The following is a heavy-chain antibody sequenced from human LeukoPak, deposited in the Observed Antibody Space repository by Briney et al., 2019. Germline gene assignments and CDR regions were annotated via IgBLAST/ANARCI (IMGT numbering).Heavy chain of an antibody. D-gene: IGHD1-26*01. Sequence: SETLSLTCTVSGGSISSYYWSWIRQPPGKGLEWIGYIYYSGSTTYNPSLKSRVTISVDTSKKQLSLKLNSVTAADTAVYYCARSSGSRYYIDYWGQGTLVTVSS. CDR1: GGSISSYY. CDR3: ARSSGSRYYIDY. V-gene: IGHV4-59*01. CDR2: IYYSGST. J-gene: IGHJ4*02.